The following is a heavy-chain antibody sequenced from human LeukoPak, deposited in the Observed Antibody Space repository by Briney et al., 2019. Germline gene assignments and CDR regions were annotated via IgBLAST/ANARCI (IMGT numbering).Heavy chain of an antibody. J-gene: IGHJ6*03. CDR2: IYYSGST. CDR3: ARDLTDSYGYYYYYYMDV. Sequence: SETLSLTCTVSGDSISSNSYYWGWIRQPPGKGLEWIGSIYYSGSTYYNPSLKSRVTISVDTSKNQFSLKLSSVTAADTAVYYCARDLTDSYGYYYYYYMDVWGKGTTVTISS. CDR1: GDSISSNSYY. V-gene: IGHV4-39*02. D-gene: IGHD5-18*01.